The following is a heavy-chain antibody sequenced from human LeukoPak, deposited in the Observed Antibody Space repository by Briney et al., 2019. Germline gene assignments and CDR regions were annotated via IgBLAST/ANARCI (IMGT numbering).Heavy chain of an antibody. Sequence: GGTLRLFRAGSGFIYNTHYMIWVPHAPGKGLECVANIEQDGSEKYYVDSVKGRFTISRDNTKSSMHLEMNSLRAEDTAVYYCVRYRDGEYDFWGQGTLVTVSS. CDR3: VRYRDGEYDF. CDR1: GFIYNTHY. D-gene: IGHD4-17*01. V-gene: IGHV3-7*01. J-gene: IGHJ4*02. CDR2: IEQDGSEK.